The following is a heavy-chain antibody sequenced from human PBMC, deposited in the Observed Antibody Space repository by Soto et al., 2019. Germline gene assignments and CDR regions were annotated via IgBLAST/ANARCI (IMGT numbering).Heavy chain of an antibody. Sequence: PVGAPRLSCGAPGFTFSRYALPWGRRGPGQGAPGVGGLSYDGSNKSYADSVKGRFTIPRDNSKNTLYLQMNSLRAEDTAVYYCARSIGGWRGYSSSCNVNWSDPWGQGTLVAASA. D-gene: IGHD6-13*01. J-gene: IGHJ5*02. CDR3: ARSIGGWRGYSSSCNVNWSDP. V-gene: IGHV3-30*16. CDR1: GFTFSRYA. CDR2: LSYDGSNK.